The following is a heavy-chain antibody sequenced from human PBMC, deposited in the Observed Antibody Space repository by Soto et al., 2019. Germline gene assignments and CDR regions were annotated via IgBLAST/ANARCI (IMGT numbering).Heavy chain of an antibody. V-gene: IGHV3-30*18. CDR2: ISYDGSNK. J-gene: IGHJ6*02. D-gene: IGHD6-13*01. CDR1: GFTFSSYG. CDR3: AKDTLSSSWLYYYYGMDV. Sequence: QVQLVESGGGVVQPGRSLRLSCAASGFTFSSYGMHWVRQAPGKGLEWVAVISYDGSNKYHADSVKGRFTISRDNSKNTLYLQMNSLRAEDTAVYYCAKDTLSSSWLYYYYGMDVWGQGTTVTVSS.